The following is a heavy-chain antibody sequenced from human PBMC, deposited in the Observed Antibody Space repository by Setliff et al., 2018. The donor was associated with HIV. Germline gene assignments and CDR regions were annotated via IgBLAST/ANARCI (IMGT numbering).Heavy chain of an antibody. CDR2: IYGSGST. V-gene: IGHV4-4*09. CDR3: AKRAVQDGTVTSSNWFES. J-gene: IGHJ5*01. Sequence: SETLSLTCAVSGDSIGTYSWHWLRQPPGKGLEWIGYIYGSGSTGYDPSLTSRVTMSTDTPNNRFALKLTSVTAADTAVYYCAKRAVQDGTVTSSNWFESWGQGTLVTVSS. D-gene: IGHD1-7*01. CDR1: GDSIGTYS.